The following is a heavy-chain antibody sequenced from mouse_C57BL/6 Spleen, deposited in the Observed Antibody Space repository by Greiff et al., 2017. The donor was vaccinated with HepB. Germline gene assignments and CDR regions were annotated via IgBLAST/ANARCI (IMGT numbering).Heavy chain of an antibody. Sequence: QVQLQQSGAELARPGASVKLSCKASGYTFTSYGISWVKQRTGQGLEWIGGIYPRSGNTYYNEKFKGKATLTADKSSSTAYMELRSLTSEDSAVYFCARSLIYYDYYFDYWGQGTTLTVSS. J-gene: IGHJ2*01. CDR3: ARSLIYYDYYFDY. D-gene: IGHD2-4*01. CDR2: IYPRSGNT. V-gene: IGHV1-81*01. CDR1: GYTFTSYG.